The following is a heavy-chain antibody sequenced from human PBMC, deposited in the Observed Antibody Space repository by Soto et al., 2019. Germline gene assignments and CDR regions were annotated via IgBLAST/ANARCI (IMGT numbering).Heavy chain of an antibody. J-gene: IGHJ4*02. CDR3: ARHYPTYCRGDCSTTLDY. CDR1: GESSRSFY. CDR2: INYSGTT. D-gene: IGHD2-21*01. Sequence: NLPETLSLTCTVFGESSRSFYWSWIRQPPGKGLEWIGYINYSGTTNYNPSLKSRVTISVDTAKNQFSLRLSSVTAADTAVYYCARHYPTYCRGDCSTTLDYPGQGTLVTVPS. V-gene: IGHV4-59*08.